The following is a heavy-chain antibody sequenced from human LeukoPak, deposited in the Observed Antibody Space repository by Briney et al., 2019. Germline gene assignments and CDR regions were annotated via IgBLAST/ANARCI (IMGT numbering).Heavy chain of an antibody. V-gene: IGHV4-39*01. J-gene: IGHJ4*02. CDR1: GGSISSSSYY. D-gene: IGHD6-13*01. CDR3: ARHGYSSWYIPWYFDY. Sequence: SETLSLTCTVSGGSISSSSYYWGWIRQPPGKGLEWIGSIYYSGSTYYNPSLKSRVTISVDTSKNQFSLKLSSVTAADTAVYYCARHGYSSWYIPWYFDYWGQGTLVTVSS. CDR2: IYYSGST.